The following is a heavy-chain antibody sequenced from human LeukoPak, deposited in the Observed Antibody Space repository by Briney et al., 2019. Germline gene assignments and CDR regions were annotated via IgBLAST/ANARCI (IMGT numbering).Heavy chain of an antibody. Sequence: GGSLRLSCAASGFTFSNAWMSWVRQAPGKGLEWVGRIKSKTDGGTTDYAAPVKGRFTISRDDSKNTLYLQMTSLKTEDTAVYYCTTTPLWFGELDNYYYYGMDVWGKGTTVTVSS. V-gene: IGHV3-15*01. CDR3: TTTPLWFGELDNYYYYGMDV. D-gene: IGHD3-10*01. J-gene: IGHJ6*04. CDR2: IKSKTDGGTT. CDR1: GFTFSNAW.